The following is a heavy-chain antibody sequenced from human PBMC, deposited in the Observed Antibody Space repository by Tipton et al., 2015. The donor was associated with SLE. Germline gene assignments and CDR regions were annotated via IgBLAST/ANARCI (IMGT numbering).Heavy chain of an antibody. CDR1: GGSLSGYS. Sequence: TLSLTCAVYGGSLSGYSWNWIRQPPGQGLEWIGEINHGGSTNYNPSLKSRVTISVDTSKNQISLKLDSVTAADTAVYYCARGEGYYGSGSYQGWFDPWGQGTLVTVSS. J-gene: IGHJ5*02. CDR3: ARGEGYYGSGSYQGWFDP. CDR2: INHGGST. D-gene: IGHD3-10*01. V-gene: IGHV4-34*01.